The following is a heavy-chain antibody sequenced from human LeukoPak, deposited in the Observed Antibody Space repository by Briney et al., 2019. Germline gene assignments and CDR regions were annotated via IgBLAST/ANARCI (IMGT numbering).Heavy chain of an antibody. Sequence: SGGSLRLSCAVSEFTFSHFAMHWVRQAPGKGLEWVAVVSSHGNDGYYADSVKGRFTISRDNSKSTLYLQIDSLRAEDTAIYYCTRDAYNFNDFDYWGQGTLVTVSS. V-gene: IGHV3-30*01. CDR1: EFTFSHFA. CDR3: TRDAYNFNDFDY. CDR2: VSSHGNDG. J-gene: IGHJ4*02. D-gene: IGHD5-24*01.